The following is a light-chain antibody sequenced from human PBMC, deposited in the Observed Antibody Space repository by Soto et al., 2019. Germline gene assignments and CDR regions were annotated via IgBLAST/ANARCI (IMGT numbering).Light chain of an antibody. J-gene: IGLJ1*01. CDR3: SSYAGSSNV. Sequence: QSVLTQPPSASGSPGQSVAISCTGTSSDVGGYNYVSWYQQHPGKAPKLMIYEVNKRPSGVPDRFSGSNSGSTASLTVSGLQAEDEADYYCSSYAGSSNVFGTGTQLTVL. CDR1: SSDVGGYNY. V-gene: IGLV2-8*01. CDR2: EVN.